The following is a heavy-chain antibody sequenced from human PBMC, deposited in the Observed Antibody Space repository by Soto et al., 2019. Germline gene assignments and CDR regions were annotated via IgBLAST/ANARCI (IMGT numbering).Heavy chain of an antibody. V-gene: IGHV4-34*01. Sequence: SETLSLTCAVYGGSFSGYYWSWIRQPPGKGLEWIGEINHSGSTNYNPSLKSRVTISVDTSKNQFSLKLSSVTAADTAVYYCAIGVRVPYYYVMSFWAQGSTV. J-gene: IGHJ6*02. CDR1: GGSFSGYY. D-gene: IGHD3-10*02. CDR3: AIGVRVPYYYVMSF. CDR2: INHSGST.